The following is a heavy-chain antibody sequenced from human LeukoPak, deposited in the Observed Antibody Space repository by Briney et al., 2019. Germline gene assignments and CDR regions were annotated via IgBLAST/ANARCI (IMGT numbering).Heavy chain of an antibody. D-gene: IGHD4-23*01. CDR1: GFTFSSYS. Sequence: GGSLRLSCAASGFTFSSYSMNWVRQAPGKGLEWVSSISSSSSYIYYADSVKGRFTISRDNAKNSLYLQMNSLRAKDTAVYYCARDRDGNSGGYWGQGTLVTVSS. CDR2: ISSSSSYI. J-gene: IGHJ4*02. CDR3: ARDRDGNSGGY. V-gene: IGHV3-21*01.